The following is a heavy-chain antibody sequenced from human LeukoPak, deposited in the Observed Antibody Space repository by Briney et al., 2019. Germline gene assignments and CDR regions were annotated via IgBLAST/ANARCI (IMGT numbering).Heavy chain of an antibody. V-gene: IGHV3-66*01. J-gene: IGHJ4*02. D-gene: IGHD6-13*01. CDR2: IYSGGST. Sequence: GGSLRLSCAASGFTVSSNYMSWVRQAPGKGLEWVSVIYSGGSTYYADSVKGRFTISRDDSKNTLYLQMNSLRAEDTAVYYCAREGSSSWSGFDYWGQGTLVTVSS. CDR3: AREGSSSWSGFDY. CDR1: GFTVSSNY.